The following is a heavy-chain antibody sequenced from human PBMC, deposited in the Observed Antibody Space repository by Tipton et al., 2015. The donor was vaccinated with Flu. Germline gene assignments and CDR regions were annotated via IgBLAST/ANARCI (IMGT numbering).Heavy chain of an antibody. V-gene: IGHV3-11*01. CDR3: ARDHPPSITVLGEITDYFGMDV. Sequence: GSLRLSCAASGFTFSDDYMSWIRQAPGKGLEWISNISSSGSTINYADSVKGRFTISRDNAKNSLYLQMNSLRPEDTAVYYCARDHPPSITVLGEITDYFGMDVWGQGTTVTVSS. J-gene: IGHJ6*02. CDR1: GFTFSDDY. CDR2: ISSSGSTI. D-gene: IGHD3-3*01.